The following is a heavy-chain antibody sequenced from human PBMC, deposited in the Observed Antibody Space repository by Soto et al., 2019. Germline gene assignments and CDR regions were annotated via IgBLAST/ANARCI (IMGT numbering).Heavy chain of an antibody. Sequence: GGSLRLSCAVSGFTFRDYTMNWVRQTPGKGMEWVSSISSSASYIYYADSVKGRFTISRDNAKKSLYLQMNSLRAEDTAVYYCARTSSRRWYDFDYWGQGTVVTVSS. CDR1: GFTFRDYT. CDR3: ARTSSRRWYDFDY. J-gene: IGHJ4*02. V-gene: IGHV3-21*01. D-gene: IGHD6-13*01. CDR2: ISSSASYI.